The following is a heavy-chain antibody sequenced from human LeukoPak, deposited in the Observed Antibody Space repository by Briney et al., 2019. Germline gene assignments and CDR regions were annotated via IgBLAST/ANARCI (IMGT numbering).Heavy chain of an antibody. V-gene: IGHV4-38-2*02. CDR3: ARVDGSCSGGSCPSGNWFDP. J-gene: IGHJ5*02. CDR1: GYSISSGYY. CDR2: IDHSGST. D-gene: IGHD2-15*01. Sequence: SETLSLTCTVSGYSISSGYYWGWIRQPPGKGLEWTGSIDHSGSTYYNPSLKSRITMSVDTSKNQFSLKLSSVTAADTAVYFCARVDGSCSGGSCPSGNWFDPWGQGTLVTVSS.